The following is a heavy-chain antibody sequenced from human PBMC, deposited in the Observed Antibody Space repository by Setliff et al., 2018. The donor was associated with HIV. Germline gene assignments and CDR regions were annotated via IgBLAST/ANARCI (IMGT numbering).Heavy chain of an antibody. J-gene: IGHJ2*01. D-gene: IGHD6-6*01. V-gene: IGHV4-59*01. CDR3: ARSVARDYWYFGH. CDR1: GDSINNYH. CDR2: FHYRGSP. Sequence: SETLSLTCTVSGDSINNYHWSWIRQPPGEGLEFLGFFHYRGSPIYNPSLKSRVNISVDTPKNQFSLSLTSVTAADTAVYYCARSVARDYWYFGHWGRGSLVTVSS.